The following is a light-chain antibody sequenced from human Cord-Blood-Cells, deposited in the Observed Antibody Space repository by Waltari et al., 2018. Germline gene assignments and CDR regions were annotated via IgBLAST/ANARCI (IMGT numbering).Light chain of an antibody. CDR1: QSISSY. J-gene: IGKJ5*01. CDR2: AAS. CDR3: QQSYSTPIT. Sequence: DIQMTQSPSSLSASVGDRVTITCRASQSISSYLNWYQQKPGKAPKLLIYAASSLQSGVPSRFSGSGSGTDFTLTISSLHPDDFATYYCQQSYSTPITFGQGTRLEIK. V-gene: IGKV1-39*01.